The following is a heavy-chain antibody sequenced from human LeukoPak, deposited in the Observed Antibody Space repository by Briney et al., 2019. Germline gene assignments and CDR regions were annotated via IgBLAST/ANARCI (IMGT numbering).Heavy chain of an antibody. CDR2: VYYSGST. Sequence: PSETLSLTCTVSGGSISSYYWSWIRQPPGKGLEWIGCVYYSGSTNYNPSLKSRVTISVDTSMNQFSLKLSSVTAADTAVYYCARGRYSSSSVGWFDPWGQGTLVTVSS. J-gene: IGHJ5*02. V-gene: IGHV4-59*01. D-gene: IGHD6-6*01. CDR1: GGSISSYY. CDR3: ARGRYSSSSVGWFDP.